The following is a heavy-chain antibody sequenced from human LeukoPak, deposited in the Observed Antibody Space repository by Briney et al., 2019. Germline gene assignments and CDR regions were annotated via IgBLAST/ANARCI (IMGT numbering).Heavy chain of an antibody. CDR2: ISDSGGST. V-gene: IGHV3-23*01. Sequence: PGGSLRLSCSASGFTFTSYAMSWVRQGPGKGLEWVSVISDSGGSTYYADSVKGRFTISRDNSKNTLYLQMNSLRADDTAVYYCAKRRWLGGIGVADPFDYRGQGTLVTVSS. D-gene: IGHD6-19*01. CDR1: GFTFTSYA. CDR3: AKRRWLGGIGVADPFDY. J-gene: IGHJ4*02.